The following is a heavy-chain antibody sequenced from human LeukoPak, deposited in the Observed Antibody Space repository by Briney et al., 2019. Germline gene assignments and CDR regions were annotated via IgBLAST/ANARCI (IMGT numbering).Heavy chain of an antibody. D-gene: IGHD2-21*01. CDR1: GGSISSGDYY. CDR3: ARADYCGGDCVDAFDI. Sequence: SETLSLTCTVSGGSISSGDYYWSWIRQPPGKGLEWIGYIYYSGRTYYNPSLKSRVTISVDTSKNQFSLKLSSVTAADTAVYYCARADYCGGDCVDAFDIWGQGTMVTVSS. J-gene: IGHJ3*02. CDR2: IYYSGRT. V-gene: IGHV4-30-4*08.